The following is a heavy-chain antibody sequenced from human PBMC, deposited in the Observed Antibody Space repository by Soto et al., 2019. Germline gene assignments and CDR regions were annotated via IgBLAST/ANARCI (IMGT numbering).Heavy chain of an antibody. Sequence: WTWVRQPAGKGLEWIGRIHTSGSSSYNPSLERRVYMSIDTPTNQFSLKLKSVTVADTAVYFCARESRDSGDGLDVWGQGTAVTVSS. CDR3: ARESRDSGDGLDV. J-gene: IGHJ6*02. D-gene: IGHD2-15*01. CDR2: IHTSGSS. V-gene: IGHV4-4*07.